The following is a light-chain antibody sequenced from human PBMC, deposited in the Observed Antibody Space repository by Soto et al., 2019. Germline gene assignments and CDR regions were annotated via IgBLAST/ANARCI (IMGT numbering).Light chain of an antibody. J-gene: IGLJ1*01. CDR3: TSYTSSKTHV. V-gene: IGLV2-14*01. Sequence: QSVLTQPASVSGSPGQSITISCTGTSSVVGGYNYVSWLQQHPGKVPKLIIYDVSSRPSGVSNRFSGSKSGNTASLTISGLQAEDEADYYCTSYTSSKTHVFGGVTKVTVL. CDR1: SSVVGGYNY. CDR2: DVS.